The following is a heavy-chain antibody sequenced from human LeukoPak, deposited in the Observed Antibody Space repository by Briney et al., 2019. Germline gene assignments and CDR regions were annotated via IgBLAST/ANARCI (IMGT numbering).Heavy chain of an antibody. CDR1: GFTVGSHA. CDR3: AKDKLPTAMFSYVY. V-gene: IGHV3-23*01. Sequence: PGGSLTLFCAASGFTVGSHAMTWVRQAPGKGLEWVSGITYSGDNTYYAGSVKGRFTISRDNSRNTLFLQMDSLRAEDTAVYYCAKDKLPTAMFSYVYWGQGTLVTVSS. CDR2: ITYSGDNT. D-gene: IGHD2-2*01. J-gene: IGHJ4*02.